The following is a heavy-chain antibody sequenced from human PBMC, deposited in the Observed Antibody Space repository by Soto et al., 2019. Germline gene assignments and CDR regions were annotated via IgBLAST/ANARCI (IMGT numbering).Heavy chain of an antibody. V-gene: IGHV4-59*01. J-gene: IGHJ4*02. D-gene: IGHD2-15*01. CDR1: GGSMNTYY. Sequence: AETLSLTCSVSGGSMNTYYWSWIRQPPGKGLEWIGYIYSSGSTNYKLSLKSRVAFSVDTSKNQFSLKLSSVTAADTAVYYCARGSGNPFDYWGQGTRVTVSS. CDR3: ARGSGNPFDY. CDR2: IYSSGST.